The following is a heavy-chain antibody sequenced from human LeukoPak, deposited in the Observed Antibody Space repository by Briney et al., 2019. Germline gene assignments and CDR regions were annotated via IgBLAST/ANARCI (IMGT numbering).Heavy chain of an antibody. V-gene: IGHV3-23*01. J-gene: IGHJ4*02. Sequence: PGGSLRLSCAVSGLSFSSYSMTWVRQAPGKGLHLVSHISASGSSTNYADSVKGRFTISRDNSKNTLYLQMNGLRAEDTAVYYCAKDAAGPEYWGQGTLVTVSS. CDR3: AKDAAGPEY. CDR2: ISASGSST. CDR1: GLSFSSYS. D-gene: IGHD6-13*01.